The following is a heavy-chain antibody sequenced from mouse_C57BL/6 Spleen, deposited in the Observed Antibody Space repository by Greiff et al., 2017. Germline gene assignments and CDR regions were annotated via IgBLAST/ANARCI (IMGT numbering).Heavy chain of an antibody. V-gene: IGHV5-9*01. CDR2: ISGGGGNT. J-gene: IGHJ2*01. CDR3: ARQDGYYSYYFDY. D-gene: IGHD2-3*01. CDR1: GFTFSSYT. Sequence: EVKVIESGGGLVKPGGSLKLSCAASGFTFSSYTMSWVRQTPEKRLEWVATISGGGGNTYYPDSVKGRFTISRDNAKNTLYLQMSSLRSEDTALYYCARQDGYYSYYFDYWGQGTTLTVSS.